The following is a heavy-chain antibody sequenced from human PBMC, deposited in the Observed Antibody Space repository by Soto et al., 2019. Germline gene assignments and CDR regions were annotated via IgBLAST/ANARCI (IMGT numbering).Heavy chain of an antibody. CDR3: ARGGDFWSGYSFDY. CDR2: IYHSGST. D-gene: IGHD3-3*01. CDR1: GRSMSSGGYA. V-gene: IGHV4-30-2*01. Sequence: SLSLTRSVSGRSMSSGGYAWSWIRQPPGKGLEWIGYIYHSGSTYYNPSLKSRVSISVDRSKTQCSLKLSSVTAADTAVYYCARGGDFWSGYSFDYWGQGTLVTVSS. J-gene: IGHJ4*02.